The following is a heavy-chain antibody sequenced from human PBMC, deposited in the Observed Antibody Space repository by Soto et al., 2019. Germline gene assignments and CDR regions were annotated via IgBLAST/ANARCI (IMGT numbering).Heavy chain of an antibody. CDR1: GFTFSSYA. V-gene: IGHV3-30-3*01. Sequence: LRLSCAASGFTFSSYAMHWVRQAPGKGLEWVAVISYDGSNKYYADSVKGRFTISRDNSKNTLYLQMNSLRAEDTAVYYCARAASSYCSSTSCYYGDYTGRTSYFDYWGQGTLVTVSS. CDR3: ARAASSYCSSTSCYYGDYTGRTSYFDY. CDR2: ISYDGSNK. D-gene: IGHD2-2*01. J-gene: IGHJ4*02.